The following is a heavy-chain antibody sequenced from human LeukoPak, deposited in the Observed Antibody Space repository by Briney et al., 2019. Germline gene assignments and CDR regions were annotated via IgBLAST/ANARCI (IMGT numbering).Heavy chain of an antibody. D-gene: IGHD5-24*01. CDR1: GFTFSDYY. J-gene: IGHJ4*02. Sequence: NPGGSLRLSCAASGFTFSDYYMTWIRQAPGKGLEWVSYISSSGSTIYYADSVKGRFTISRDNAKNSLYLQMNSLRAEDTAVYYCARAPWRWLQFTDDYWGQGTLVTVSS. CDR3: ARAPWRWLQFTDDY. CDR2: ISSSGSTI. V-gene: IGHV3-11*01.